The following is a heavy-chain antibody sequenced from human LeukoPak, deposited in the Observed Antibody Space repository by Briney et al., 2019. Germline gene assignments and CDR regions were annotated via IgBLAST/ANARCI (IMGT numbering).Heavy chain of an antibody. V-gene: IGHV3-23*01. CDR1: GGTFSSYA. CDR2: ISGSGGST. D-gene: IGHD3-22*01. CDR3: AKGKLDSSGYYYDY. Sequence: SCKASGGTFSSYAISWVRQAPGKGLEWVSAISGSGGSTYYADSVKGRFTISRDNSKNTLYLQMNSLRAEDTAVYYCAKGKLDSSGYYYDYWGQGTLVTVSS. J-gene: IGHJ4*02.